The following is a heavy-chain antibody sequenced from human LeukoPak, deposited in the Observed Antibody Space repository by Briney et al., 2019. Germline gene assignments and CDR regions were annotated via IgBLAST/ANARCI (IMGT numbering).Heavy chain of an antibody. CDR3: ARRRTGYSSSWYPNYFDY. Sequence: GESLKISCKGSGYSFTSYWIGWVRQMPGKGLEWMGIIYPGDSDTRYSPSFQGQVTISADKSISTAYLQWSSLKASDTAMYYCARRRTGYSSSWYPNYFDYWGKGTLVTVSS. CDR1: GYSFTSYW. CDR2: IYPGDSDT. V-gene: IGHV5-51*01. D-gene: IGHD6-13*01. J-gene: IGHJ4*02.